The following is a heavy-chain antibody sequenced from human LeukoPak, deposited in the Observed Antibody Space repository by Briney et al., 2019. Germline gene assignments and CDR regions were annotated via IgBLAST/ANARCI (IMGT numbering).Heavy chain of an antibody. CDR1: GFTFNGYS. CDR3: AKGGY. Sequence: PGGSLRLSCAASGFTFNGYSMNWVRQVPGKGLEWVSTISGSGGNTYYADSVKGRFTISRDNSKNTLYLQMNSLRAEDTAVYYCAKGGYWGQGTLVTVSS. CDR2: ISGSGGNT. J-gene: IGHJ4*02. V-gene: IGHV3-23*01.